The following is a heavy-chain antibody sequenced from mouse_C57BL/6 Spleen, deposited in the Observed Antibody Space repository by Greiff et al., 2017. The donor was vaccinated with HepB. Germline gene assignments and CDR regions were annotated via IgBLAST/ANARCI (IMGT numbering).Heavy chain of an antibody. V-gene: IGHV1-55*01. J-gene: IGHJ2*01. CDR3: AREGPTTVVEGYFDY. D-gene: IGHD1-1*01. Sequence: QVQLQQPGAELVKPGASVKMSCKASGYTFTSYWITWVKQRPGQGLEWIGDIYPGSGSTNYNEKFKSKATLTVDTSSSTAYMQLSSLTSEDSAVYYCAREGPTTVVEGYFDYWGQGTTLTVSS. CDR1: GYTFTSYW. CDR2: IYPGSGST.